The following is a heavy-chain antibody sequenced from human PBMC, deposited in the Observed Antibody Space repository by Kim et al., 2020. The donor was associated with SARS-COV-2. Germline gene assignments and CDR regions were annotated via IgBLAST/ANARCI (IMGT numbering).Heavy chain of an antibody. CDR3: ARYFDV. V-gene: IGHV3-48*02. Sequence: SGNIYYSDSVKGRFTISRDDARDSLYLQMDSLRDEDTAVYYCARYFDVWGRRTLVTVSS. J-gene: IGHJ2*01. CDR2: SGNI.